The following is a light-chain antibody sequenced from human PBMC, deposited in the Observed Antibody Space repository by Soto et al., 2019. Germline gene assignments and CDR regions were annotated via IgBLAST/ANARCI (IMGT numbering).Light chain of an antibody. Sequence: EIVMTQSPATLSVSPGERATLSCRASQSVSSNLVWYQQKRGQAPRLLIYGASTGATGIPARFSGSGSGTEFTLTISSLQSEDFAVYYCQQYNNWPPTFGQGTKLEIK. J-gene: IGKJ2*01. CDR3: QQYNNWPPT. CDR2: GAS. V-gene: IGKV3-15*01. CDR1: QSVSSN.